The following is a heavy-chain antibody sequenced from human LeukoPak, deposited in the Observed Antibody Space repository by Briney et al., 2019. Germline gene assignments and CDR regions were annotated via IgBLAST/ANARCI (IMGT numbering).Heavy chain of an antibody. D-gene: IGHD5-12*01. J-gene: IGHJ4*02. CDR3: ARDNGYDTTPFDY. V-gene: IGHV1-18*01. CDR1: DYAFISYG. CDR2: ISAYNGNT. Sequence: APVKVSCKASDYAFISYGISWVRQAPGQGLEWMGWISAYNGNTKYAQKFQGRVTMTTDTSTSTAYMELRSLRSDDTAVYYCARDNGYDTTPFDYWGQGTLVTVSS.